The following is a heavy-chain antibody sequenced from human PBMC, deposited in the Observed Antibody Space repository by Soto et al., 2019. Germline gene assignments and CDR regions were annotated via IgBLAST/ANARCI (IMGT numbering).Heavy chain of an antibody. D-gene: IGHD2-15*01. CDR1: GFSFSDYY. CDR3: ARNGYCSRDACSYSVDV. Sequence: PGGSLRLSCAASGFSFSDYYMSWIRQAPGKGLEWVSYSSSSGSTTYYADSVKGRFTVSRDNAKDSLWLQVNSLRADDTAVYYCARNGYCSRDACSYSVDVWGQGT. V-gene: IGHV3-11*01. CDR2: SSSSGSTT. J-gene: IGHJ6*02.